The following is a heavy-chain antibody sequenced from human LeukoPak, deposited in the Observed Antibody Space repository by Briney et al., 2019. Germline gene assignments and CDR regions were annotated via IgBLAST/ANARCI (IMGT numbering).Heavy chain of an antibody. V-gene: IGHV3-30*04. D-gene: IGHD3-3*01. CDR2: ISYDGSNK. CDR3: ARVKSMEWLLDFDY. Sequence: PGGSLRLSCAASGFTFSSYAMHWVRQAPGKGLEWVAVISYDGSNKYYADPVKGRFTISRDNSKNTLYLQMNSLRAEDTAVYYCARVKSMEWLLDFDYWGQGTLVTVSS. CDR1: GFTFSSYA. J-gene: IGHJ4*02.